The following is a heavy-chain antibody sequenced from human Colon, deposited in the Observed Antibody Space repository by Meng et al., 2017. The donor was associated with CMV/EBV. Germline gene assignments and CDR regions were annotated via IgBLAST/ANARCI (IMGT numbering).Heavy chain of an antibody. CDR2: MNSNSGTP. CDR3: ARGGVSYDY. V-gene: IGHV1-8*01. Sequence: KVSCKASGYTFTNFGISWVRQAAGQGLEWMGWMNSNSGTPAYVQKFQGRITMTRNTSISTVYMELNSLRSDDTAVYYCARGGVSYDYWGQGTLVTVSS. J-gene: IGHJ4*02. CDR1: GYTFTNFG. D-gene: IGHD3-16*01.